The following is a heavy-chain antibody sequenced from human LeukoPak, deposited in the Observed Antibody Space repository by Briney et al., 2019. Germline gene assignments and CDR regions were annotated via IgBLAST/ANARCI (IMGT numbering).Heavy chain of an antibody. D-gene: IGHD6-19*01. J-gene: IGHJ6*02. CDR2: ISAYNGKT. CDR3: ARDAPFESRQGIAVAGTGFYYGMDV. CDR1: GYTFTSQG. Sequence: ASVRVSCKASGYTFTSQGISWVRQAPGQGFESMGWISAYNGKTEYAEKFQGRVTITADKSTSTAYMELSSLRSEDTAVYYCARDAPFESRQGIAVAGTGFYYGMDVWGQGTTVTVSS. V-gene: IGHV1-18*01.